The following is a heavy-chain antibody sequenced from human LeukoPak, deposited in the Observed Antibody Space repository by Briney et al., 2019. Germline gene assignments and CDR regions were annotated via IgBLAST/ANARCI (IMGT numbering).Heavy chain of an antibody. D-gene: IGHD6-19*01. CDR3: AKGDAVAGDFDY. Sequence: GGSLRLSCVASGFTFSSYAMNWVRQAPGKGLEWVSAISSSDGSTYYADSVKGRSTVSRDNSKNTLYLQMNSLRAEDTAIYYCAKGDAVAGDFDYWGQGTLVTVSS. V-gene: IGHV3-23*01. J-gene: IGHJ4*02. CDR1: GFTFSSYA. CDR2: ISSSDGST.